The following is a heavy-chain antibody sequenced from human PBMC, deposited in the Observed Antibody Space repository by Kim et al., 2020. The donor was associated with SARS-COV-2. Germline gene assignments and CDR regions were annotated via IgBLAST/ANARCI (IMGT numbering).Heavy chain of an antibody. J-gene: IGHJ4*02. D-gene: IGHD2-2*01. V-gene: IGHV3-30*02. CDR3: AKSRVTSSASSDY. Sequence: YADPLKGRFTISRDNSKNTLYLQMDSLRDEDTAVYYCAKSRVTSSASSDYWGQGTLVPSPQ.